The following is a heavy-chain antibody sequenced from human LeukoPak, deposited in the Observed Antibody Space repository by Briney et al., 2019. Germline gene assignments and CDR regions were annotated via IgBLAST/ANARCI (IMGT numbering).Heavy chain of an antibody. CDR3: AKLKVTQAGATTRDAFDI. CDR2: ISGSGGST. CDR1: GFTFSSYA. D-gene: IGHD1-26*01. Sequence: PGGSLRLSCAASGFTFSSYAMSWVRQAPGKGLEWVSAISGSGGSTYYADSVKGRFTISRDNSKNTLYLQMNSLRAEDTAVYYCAKLKVTQAGATTRDAFDIWGQGTMVTVSS. J-gene: IGHJ3*02. V-gene: IGHV3-23*01.